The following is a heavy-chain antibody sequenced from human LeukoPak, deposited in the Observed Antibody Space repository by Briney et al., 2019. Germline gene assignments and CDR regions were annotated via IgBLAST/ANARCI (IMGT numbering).Heavy chain of an antibody. V-gene: IGHV4-34*01. CDR3: ARALYCSSTSCLPQFDP. CDR2: TSHSGST. CDR1: GGSFNGYY. Sequence: SETLSLTCAVYGGSFNGYYWSWIRQPPGRGLEWIGETSHSGSTYYNPSLKSRVTISVDRSKNQFSLKLSSVTAADTAVYYCARALYCSSTSCLPQFDPWGQGTLVTVSS. D-gene: IGHD2-2*01. J-gene: IGHJ5*02.